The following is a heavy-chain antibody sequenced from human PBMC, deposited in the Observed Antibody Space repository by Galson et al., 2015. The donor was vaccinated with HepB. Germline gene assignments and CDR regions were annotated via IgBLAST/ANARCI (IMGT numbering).Heavy chain of an antibody. Sequence: SLRLSCAASGFSFNTYGMHWVRQAPGKGLEWVAAMSHDGRNKFYADSVKGRFQISRDNSMNTLYLQMNSLRAEDTALYYCAKDAFRFSIIRWYFVLWGRGTLVAVSS. J-gene: IGHJ2*01. CDR2: MSHDGRNK. CDR3: AKDAFRFSIIRWYFVL. CDR1: GFSFNTYG. V-gene: IGHV3-30*18. D-gene: IGHD2/OR15-2a*01.